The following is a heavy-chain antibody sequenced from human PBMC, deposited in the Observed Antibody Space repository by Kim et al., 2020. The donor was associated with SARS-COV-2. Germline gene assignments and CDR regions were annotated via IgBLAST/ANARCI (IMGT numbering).Heavy chain of an antibody. CDR3: SRRAYSSGWWYFDY. V-gene: IGHV3-74*01. J-gene: IGHJ4*02. D-gene: IGHD6-19*01. Sequence: DSVKGRFTISRDNAKNTLYLQMNSLRAEDTAVYYCSRRAYSSGWWYFDYWGQGTLVTVSS.